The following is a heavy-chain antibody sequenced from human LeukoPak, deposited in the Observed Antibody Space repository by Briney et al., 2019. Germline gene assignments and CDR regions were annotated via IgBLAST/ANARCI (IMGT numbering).Heavy chain of an antibody. J-gene: IGHJ4*02. V-gene: IGHV3-21*01. D-gene: IGHD3-22*01. CDR1: GFTFSSYG. Sequence: GGSLRLSCAASGFTFSSYGMNWVRQAPGKGLEWVSSISSSSSYIYYADSVKGRFTISRDNAKNSLYLQMNSLRAEDTAVYYCARDGHYDSSGYYGFDYWGQGTLVTVSS. CDR3: ARDGHYDSSGYYGFDY. CDR2: ISSSSSYI.